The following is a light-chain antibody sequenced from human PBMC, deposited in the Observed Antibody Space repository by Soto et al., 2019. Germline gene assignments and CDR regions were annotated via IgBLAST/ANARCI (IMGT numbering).Light chain of an antibody. V-gene: IGKV1-5*03. CDR1: ESIDNW. CDR2: KAS. CDR3: QQYNSVSLLT. J-gene: IGKJ4*01. Sequence: DIQMTQSPSTLSASVGDTVTITCRASESIDNWLAWYQQKPGKAPKLLIYKASSLESGVPSRFSGSGSGTEFTLTISSLQPDDFATYYCQQYNSVSLLTFGGGNKVDIK.